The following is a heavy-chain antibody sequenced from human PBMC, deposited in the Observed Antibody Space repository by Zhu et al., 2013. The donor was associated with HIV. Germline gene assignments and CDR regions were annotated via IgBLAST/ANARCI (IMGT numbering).Heavy chain of an antibody. V-gene: IGHV1-69*06. CDR1: GGTFTSYA. CDR3: ARDYSGEYFQH. Sequence: QVQLVQSGAEVKKPGSSVKVSCKASGGTFTSYAISWMRQAPGQGLEWMGGIIPIFGTANFAQKFQGRVTITADKSTSTAYMELSSLRSEDTAVYYCARDYSGEYFQHWGQGHPGHRLL. CDR2: IIPIFGTA. D-gene: IGHD2-15*01. J-gene: IGHJ1*01.